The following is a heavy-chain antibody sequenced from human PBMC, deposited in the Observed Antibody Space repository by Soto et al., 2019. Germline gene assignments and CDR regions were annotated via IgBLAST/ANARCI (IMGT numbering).Heavy chain of an antibody. Sequence: QVQLVESGGGVVQPGRSLRLSCAASGFTFSPYAMHWVRQAPGKGLEWVAVISYDGSNKYYADSVKGRFTISRDNSKNTLYLQMNSLRAEDTAVYYCARALYSGSYAPLFDYWGQGTLVTVSS. V-gene: IGHV3-30-3*01. CDR3: ARALYSGSYAPLFDY. D-gene: IGHD1-26*01. CDR2: ISYDGSNK. J-gene: IGHJ4*02. CDR1: GFTFSPYA.